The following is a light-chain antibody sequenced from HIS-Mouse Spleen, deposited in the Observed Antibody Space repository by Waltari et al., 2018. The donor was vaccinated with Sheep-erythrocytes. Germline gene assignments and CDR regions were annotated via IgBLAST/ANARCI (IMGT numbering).Light chain of an antibody. CDR2: KDS. V-gene: IGLV3-25*03. CDR1: ALPKQY. J-gene: IGLJ2*01. Sequence: SYELTQPPSVSVSPGQTARITCSGDALPKQYAYWYQQKPGQAPVLVIYKDSERPSGIPERFSGSKSGNTASLTISGLQAEDEADYYCCSYAGSSTYVVFGGGTKLTVL. CDR3: CSYAGSSTYVV.